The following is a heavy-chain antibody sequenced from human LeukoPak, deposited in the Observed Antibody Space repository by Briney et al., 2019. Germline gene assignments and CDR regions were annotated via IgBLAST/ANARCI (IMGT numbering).Heavy chain of an antibody. J-gene: IGHJ4*02. V-gene: IGHV3-73*01. Sequence: GGSLRLSCAASGFAFSASAIHWVRQPAGERREWVGRIRGKAHNYATSYTESVKGRFNVYRADSKNTAYLQMNSLKTEDAAIYYCTKWANSTGYYYYDSWGQGTLVTVSA. CDR1: GFAFSASA. CDR3: TKWANSTGYYYYDS. D-gene: IGHD3-22*01. CDR2: IRGKAHNYAT.